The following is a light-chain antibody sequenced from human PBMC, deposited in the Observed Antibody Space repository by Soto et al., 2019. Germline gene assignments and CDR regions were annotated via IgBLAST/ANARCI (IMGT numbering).Light chain of an antibody. V-gene: IGKV3-20*01. Sequence: IVLTQSPDTLSLSPGERATLSCRASQSVGSGYLAWYQQKPGQAPRLLIYGASNRDTAIPDRFSGSESGTDFTLTINRLEPEDFAVYYCQQYRSTPLTFGGGTRVEIK. CDR1: QSVGSGY. J-gene: IGKJ4*01. CDR3: QQYRSTPLT. CDR2: GAS.